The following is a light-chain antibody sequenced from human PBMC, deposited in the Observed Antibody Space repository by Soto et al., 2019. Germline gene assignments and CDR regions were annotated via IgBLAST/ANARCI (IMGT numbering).Light chain of an antibody. CDR1: QNISTF. Sequence: DIPMTQSPSSLSASVGDRVTVTCRASQNISTFLNWYQQKAGKPPNLLIYAASRLQSGVPSRFSGSGSGTDFTLTISSLQPEDFSTYYCQQSYTVPRTFGHGTKVEIK. CDR3: QQSYTVPRT. V-gene: IGKV1-39*01. CDR2: AAS. J-gene: IGKJ1*01.